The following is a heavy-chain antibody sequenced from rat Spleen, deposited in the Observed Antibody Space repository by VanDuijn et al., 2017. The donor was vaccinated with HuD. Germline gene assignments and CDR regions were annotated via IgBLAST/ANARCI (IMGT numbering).Heavy chain of an antibody. D-gene: IGHD1-7*01. CDR2: ITNSGGST. CDR1: GFTFSNYG. V-gene: IGHV5-27*01. Sequence: EVQLVESGGGLVQPGRSLKLSCAASGFTFSNYGMAWVRQAPTKGLEWVASITNSGGSTYYRDSVKGRFTISRDNAKSTLYLQMDSLRSEDTATYYCTTLHGLWVSFDYWGQGVMVTVSS. J-gene: IGHJ2*01. CDR3: TTLHGLWVSFDY.